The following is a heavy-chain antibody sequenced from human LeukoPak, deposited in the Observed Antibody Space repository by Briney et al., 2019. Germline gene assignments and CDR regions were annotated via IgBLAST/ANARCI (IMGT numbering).Heavy chain of an antibody. CDR3: AKNVGSGYTYGSYAFDI. V-gene: IGHV3-23*01. CDR1: GFNFGSYA. D-gene: IGHD5-18*01. Sequence: PGGSLRLSCAASGFNFGSYAMSWVRLAPGKGLEWVSAISGSGGSTNYADSVKGRFTISRDNSKNTLDLQMKSLRAEDTAVYYCAKNVGSGYTYGSYAFDIWGQGTMVTVSS. J-gene: IGHJ3*02. CDR2: ISGSGGST.